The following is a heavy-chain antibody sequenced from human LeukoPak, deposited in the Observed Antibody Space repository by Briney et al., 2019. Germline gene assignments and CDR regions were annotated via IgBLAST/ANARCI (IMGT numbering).Heavy chain of an antibody. CDR2: INHSGST. Sequence: SETLSLTCAVYGGSFSGYYWSWIRQPPGKGLEWIGEINHSGSTNYNPSLKSRVTISVDTSKNQFSLKLSSVTAADTAVYYCARGIRLWFGEEVVWFDPWGQGTLVTVSS. D-gene: IGHD3-10*01. V-gene: IGHV4-34*01. CDR1: GGSFSGYY. J-gene: IGHJ5*02. CDR3: ARGIRLWFGEEVVWFDP.